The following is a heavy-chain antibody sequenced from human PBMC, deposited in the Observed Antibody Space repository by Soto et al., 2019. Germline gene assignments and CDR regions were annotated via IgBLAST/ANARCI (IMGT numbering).Heavy chain of an antibody. CDR1: GYSFAGYW. V-gene: IGHV5-10-1*01. J-gene: IGHJ4*02. D-gene: IGHD2-15*01. CDR2: IDPSDSQT. CDR3: ARSGTSSGRFSDY. Sequence: PGESLKISCKGSGYSFAGYWITWVRQKPGKGLEWMGRIDPSDSQTYYSPSFRGHVTISVTKSITTVFLQWSSLRAADTAMYYCARSGTSSGRFSDYWGQGTQVTVSS.